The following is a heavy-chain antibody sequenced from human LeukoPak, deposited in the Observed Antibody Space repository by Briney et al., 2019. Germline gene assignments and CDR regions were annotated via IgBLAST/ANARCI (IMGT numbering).Heavy chain of an antibody. CDR3: AKAPYSGSYYIAFDI. J-gene: IGHJ3*02. V-gene: IGHV3-23*01. CDR2: ISGSGGST. CDR1: GFTFSSYA. Sequence: GGSLRLSCAASGFTFSSYAMSWVRQAPGKGLEWVSVISGSGGSTYYADSVKGRFTISRDNSKNTLYLQMNSLRAEDTAVYYCAKAPYSGSYYIAFDIWGQGTMVTVSS. D-gene: IGHD1-26*01.